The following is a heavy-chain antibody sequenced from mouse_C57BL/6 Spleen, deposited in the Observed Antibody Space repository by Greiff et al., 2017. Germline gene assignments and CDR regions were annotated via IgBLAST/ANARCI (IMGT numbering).Heavy chain of an antibody. J-gene: IGHJ3*01. CDR1: GFTFSDYG. CDR3: GVGWFAY. V-gene: IGHV5-17*01. CDR2: ISSGSSTN. Sequence: EVHLVESGGGLVKPGGSLKLSCAASGFTFSDYGMHWVRQAPEKGLEWVAYISSGSSTNYYADTVKGRFTISSDIAKNTLFLQMTSLRSEDTAMYDCGVGWFAYWGQGTLVTVSA.